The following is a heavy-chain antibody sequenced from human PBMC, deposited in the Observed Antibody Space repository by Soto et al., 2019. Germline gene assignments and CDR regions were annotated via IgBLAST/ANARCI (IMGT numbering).Heavy chain of an antibody. D-gene: IGHD3-22*01. CDR1: GFTVSRNY. J-gene: IGHJ3*02. Sequence: PGGSLRLSCAASGFTVSRNYMSWVRQAPGKGLEWVSVIYSGGSTYYADSVKGRFTISRDNSKNTLYLQMNSLRAEDTAVYYCARLRPDYYDSSGYFPPRDAFDIWGQGTMVTVSS. V-gene: IGHV3-53*01. CDR2: IYSGGST. CDR3: ARLRPDYYDSSGYFPPRDAFDI.